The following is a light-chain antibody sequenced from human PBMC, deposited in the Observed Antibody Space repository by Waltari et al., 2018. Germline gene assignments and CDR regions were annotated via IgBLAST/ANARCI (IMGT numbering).Light chain of an antibody. CDR3: QQSYSTLGT. CDR1: RDINNY. Sequence: DIQMTQSPSSLSASVGDRVTITCQASRDINNYLNWYQQKPGKAPKLLIYDASTLETGVPSRFSGSGSGTDFTLTISSLQPEDFATYYCQQSYSTLGTFGQGTKLEIK. J-gene: IGKJ2*01. V-gene: IGKV1-39*01. CDR2: DAS.